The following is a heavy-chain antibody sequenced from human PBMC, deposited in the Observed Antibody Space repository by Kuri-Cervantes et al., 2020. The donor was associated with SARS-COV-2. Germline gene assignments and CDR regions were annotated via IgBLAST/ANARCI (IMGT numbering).Heavy chain of an antibody. D-gene: IGHD4-17*01. CDR3: AKGRILHLTMVTASCNFES. CDR1: GFNFNNYG. J-gene: IGHJ4*02. Sequence: GESLKISCAASGFNFNNYGMNWVRQAPGKGLEWVAAISYDGSLTYYADSVKGRFTITKDNSKTTLYLQMNSLKIEDTAVYSCAKGRILHLTMVTASCNFESWGRGTLVTVSS. CDR2: ISYDGSLT. V-gene: IGHV3-30*18.